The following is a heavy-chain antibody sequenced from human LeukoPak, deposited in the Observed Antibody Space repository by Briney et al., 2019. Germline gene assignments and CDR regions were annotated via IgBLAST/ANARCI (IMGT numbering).Heavy chain of an antibody. CDR2: IHPSGGST. D-gene: IGHD3-16*01. CDR3: ARGPAYYYGLDV. V-gene: IGHV1-46*01. CDR1: GYTFTNYF. Sequence: ASVKVSCKASGYTFTNYFMYWVRQAPGLGLEWMGIIHPSGGSTNYAQQFQGRVTMTRDTSTSTVYMELSSLRSEDTAVYYCARGPAYYYGLDVWGQGTTVTVPS. J-gene: IGHJ6*02.